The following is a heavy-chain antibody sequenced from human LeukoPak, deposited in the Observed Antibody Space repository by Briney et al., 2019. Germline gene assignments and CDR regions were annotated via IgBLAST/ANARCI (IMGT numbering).Heavy chain of an antibody. J-gene: IGHJ6*02. CDR2: MNHNSGNT. D-gene: IGHD6-13*01. CDR1: GYTFTSYD. CDR3: ARGPNSFSSSWYELYYYYGMDV. Sequence: ASVKVSCKASGYTFTSYDINWVRQATGQGLEWMGWMNHNSGNTGYAQKFQGRVTMTRNTSISTAYMELSSLRSEDTAVYYCARGPNSFSSSWYELYYYYGMDVWGQGTTVTVSS. V-gene: IGHV1-8*01.